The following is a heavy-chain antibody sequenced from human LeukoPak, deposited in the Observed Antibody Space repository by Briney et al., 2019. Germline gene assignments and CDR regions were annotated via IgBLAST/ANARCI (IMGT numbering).Heavy chain of an antibody. CDR3: ARGSTGIGSSGPIDY. CDR1: GGTFSSYA. CDR2: IIPILGIA. D-gene: IGHD3-22*01. J-gene: IGHJ4*02. Sequence: GASVKVSCKASGGTFSSYAISWVRQAPGQGLEWMGRIIPILGIANYAQKFQGRVTITTDKSTSTAYMELSSLRSEDTAVYYCARGSTGIGSSGPIDYWGQGTLVTVSS. V-gene: IGHV1-69*04.